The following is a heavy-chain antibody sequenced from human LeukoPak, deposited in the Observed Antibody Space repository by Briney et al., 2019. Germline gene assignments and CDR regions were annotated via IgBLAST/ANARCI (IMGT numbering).Heavy chain of an antibody. J-gene: IGHJ4*02. V-gene: IGHV3-7*05. CDR2: INQVASEK. Sequence: QPGGSLRLSCAASGFTISFYWMSWVRQAPGKGLEWVANINQVASEKNYVDSVKGRFTISRDNAKNSLYLQMNSLRAEDTALYYCARSSGWDLTTFDYWGQGTLVTVSS. CDR1: GFTISFYW. D-gene: IGHD6-19*01. CDR3: ARSSGWDLTTFDY.